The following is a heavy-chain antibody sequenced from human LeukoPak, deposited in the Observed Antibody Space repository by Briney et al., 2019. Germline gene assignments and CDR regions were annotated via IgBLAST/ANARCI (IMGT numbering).Heavy chain of an antibody. Sequence: SETLSLTCTVSGGSISSYYWSWIRQPPGKGLEWIGYIYYSGSTNYNPSLKSRVTISVDTSKNRFSLKLSSVTAADTAVYYCARDSSYYDILTGYFDYWGQGTLVTVSS. V-gene: IGHV4-59*01. CDR2: IYYSGST. J-gene: IGHJ4*02. CDR1: GGSISSYY. CDR3: ARDSSYYDILTGYFDY. D-gene: IGHD3-9*01.